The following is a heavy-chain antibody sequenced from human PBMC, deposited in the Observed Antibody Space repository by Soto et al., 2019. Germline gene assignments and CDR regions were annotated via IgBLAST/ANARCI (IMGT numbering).Heavy chain of an antibody. CDR3: AIRTPSNDY. J-gene: IGHJ4*02. V-gene: IGHV5-10-1*01. CDR1: GYSFTNYW. CDR2: IDPSDSYI. D-gene: IGHD1-7*01. Sequence: GESLKISCKGSGYSFTNYWISWVRQMPGKGLEWMGRIDPSDSYINYSPSLQGHVTISADKSSSTAYVQWRSLKASDTAMYYCAIRTPSNDYWGQGTLVTVSS.